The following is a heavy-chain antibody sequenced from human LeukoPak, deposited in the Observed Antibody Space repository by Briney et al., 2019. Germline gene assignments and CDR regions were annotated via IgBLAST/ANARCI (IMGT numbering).Heavy chain of an antibody. CDR2: IYDDGST. Sequence: SETLSLTCTVSGGSISSYYWSWIRQPPGKGLEWIGHIYDDGSTKYSPSLYSRLTLSVDTSKNHFSLKLSSVTAADTAVYYCARYSRDPTWFFDYWGQGTLVTVSA. D-gene: IGHD1-26*01. CDR3: ARYSRDPTWFFDY. J-gene: IGHJ4*02. V-gene: IGHV4-59*01. CDR1: GGSISSYY.